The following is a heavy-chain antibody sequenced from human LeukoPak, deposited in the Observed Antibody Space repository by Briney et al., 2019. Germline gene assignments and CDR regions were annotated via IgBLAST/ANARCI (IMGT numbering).Heavy chain of an antibody. J-gene: IGHJ4*02. CDR2: IRYDGSNK. V-gene: IGHV3-30*02. CDR1: GFTFSSYG. CDR3: ANDLGFGELFGFDY. Sequence: GGSLRLSCAASGFTFSSYGMHWVRQAPGKGLEWVAFIRYDGSNKYYADSVKGRFTISRDNSKNTLYLQMNSLRAEDTAVYYCANDLGFGELFGFDYWGQGTLVTVSS. D-gene: IGHD3-10*01.